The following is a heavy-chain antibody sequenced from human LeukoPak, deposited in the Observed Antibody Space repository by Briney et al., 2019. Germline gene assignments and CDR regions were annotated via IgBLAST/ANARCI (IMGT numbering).Heavy chain of an antibody. D-gene: IGHD2-15*01. CDR3: ARESTVILYYFDY. Sequence: GGSLRLSCAASGFTFSDYYMSWIRQAPGKGLEWVSYISSSGSTIYYADSVKGRFTISRDNAKNSLYLQMNSLRAEDTAVYYCARESTVILYYFDYWGQGTLVTVSS. J-gene: IGHJ4*02. V-gene: IGHV3-11*04. CDR1: GFTFSDYY. CDR2: ISSSGSTI.